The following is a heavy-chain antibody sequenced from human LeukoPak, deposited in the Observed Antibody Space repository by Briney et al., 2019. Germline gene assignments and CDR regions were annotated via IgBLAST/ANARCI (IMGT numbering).Heavy chain of an antibody. CDR2: ISHSGII. J-gene: IGHJ4*02. CDR3: ARRDFYGSGRSFDS. D-gene: IGHD3-10*01. Sequence: PSETLSLTCAVYGGSFSGYYWNWIRQTPEKGLEWVGEISHSGIINYIPSLMSRVSLSVDTSKNQFSLKLTSVTAADTAVYYCARRDFYGSGRSFDSWGQGTLVTVSS. V-gene: IGHV4-34*01. CDR1: GGSFSGYY.